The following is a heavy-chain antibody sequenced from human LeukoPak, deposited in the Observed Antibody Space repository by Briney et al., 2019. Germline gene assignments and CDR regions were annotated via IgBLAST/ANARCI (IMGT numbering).Heavy chain of an antibody. V-gene: IGHV3-9*01. CDR2: ISWNSGSI. CDR3: TKDIGYNYGQGFAFDI. J-gene: IGHJ3*02. D-gene: IGHD5-18*01. Sequence: GGSLRLSCAASGFTLDGYAMHWVRQAPGKGLEWVSGISWNSGSIAYVDSVKGRFTISRDNAKNSLYLQMNSLRAEDTALYHCTKDIGYNYGQGFAFDIWGQGTMVTVSS. CDR1: GFTLDGYA.